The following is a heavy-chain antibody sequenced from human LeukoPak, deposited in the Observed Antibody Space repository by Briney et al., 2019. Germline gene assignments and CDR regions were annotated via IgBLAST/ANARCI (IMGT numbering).Heavy chain of an antibody. Sequence: ASVKVSCKTFGYTFTAYYMHWVRQAPGQGLEWMGWINPYSGGTKYAQNFQGRLTMTRDPSISTAYMELSRLTSGDTAVYYCAPTPPDSYDNSGYFDYWGQGTLVTVSS. CDR2: INPYSGGT. J-gene: IGHJ4*02. V-gene: IGHV1-2*02. CDR3: APTPPDSYDNSGYFDY. CDR1: GYTFTAYY. D-gene: IGHD3-22*01.